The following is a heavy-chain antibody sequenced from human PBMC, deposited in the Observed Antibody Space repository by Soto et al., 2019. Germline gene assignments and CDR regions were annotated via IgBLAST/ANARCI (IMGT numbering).Heavy chain of an antibody. D-gene: IGHD3-22*01. V-gene: IGHV1-69*13. J-gene: IGHJ4*02. CDR1: GGTFSSYA. Sequence: SVKFSCKASGGTFSSYAISWVRQAPGQGLEWMGGIIPIFGTANYAQKFQGRVTITADESTSTAYMELSSPRSEDTAVYYCARESDEYYYDSSGYYDYWGQGTLVTVSS. CDR2: IIPIFGTA. CDR3: ARESDEYYYDSSGYYDY.